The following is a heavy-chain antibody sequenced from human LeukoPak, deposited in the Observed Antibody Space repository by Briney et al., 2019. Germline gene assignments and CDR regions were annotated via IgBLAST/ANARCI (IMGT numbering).Heavy chain of an antibody. CDR2: IFPGDSDT. V-gene: IGHV5-51*01. CDR1: GNHRQTYL. J-gene: IGHJ4*02. CDR3: ARRSYSANYYDY. Sequence: GESLKISRKSPGNHRQTYLHGLVPQMPGKGLEWMGIIFPGDSDTRYSPSFQGQVTISADKSISTAYLQWSSLKASDTAMYYCARRSYSANYYDYWGQGTLVTVSS. D-gene: IGHD4/OR15-4a*01.